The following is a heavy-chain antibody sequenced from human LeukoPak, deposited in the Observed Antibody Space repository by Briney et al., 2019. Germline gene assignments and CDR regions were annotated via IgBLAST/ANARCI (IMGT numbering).Heavy chain of an antibody. CDR2: IYSGGST. D-gene: IGHD3-10*01. V-gene: IGHV3-53*01. Sequence: GGSLRLSCAASGFTVGSNYMSWVRQAPGKGLEWVSVIYSGGSTYYADSVKGRFTISRDNSKNTLYLQMNSLRAEDTAVYYCARHGSITMVRGRLRYYYMDVWGKGTTVTISS. J-gene: IGHJ6*03. CDR1: GFTVGSNY. CDR3: ARHGSITMVRGRLRYYYMDV.